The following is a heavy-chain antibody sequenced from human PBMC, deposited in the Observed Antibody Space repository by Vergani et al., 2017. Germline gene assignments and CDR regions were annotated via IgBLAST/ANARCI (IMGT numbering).Heavy chain of an antibody. CDR2: INPSGGHT. D-gene: IGHD3-9*01. Sequence: QVQVVQSGAEVKKSGASVKVSCKTSGYTFSNYYMHWVRQAPGQGLEWMGIINPSGGHTNYAQKFQGRVTMTRDTSTSTVYMELSSLRCEDTAIYYCARGDYCILTGYRYWGQGTLVTVSA. J-gene: IGHJ4*02. CDR3: ARGDYCILTGYRY. V-gene: IGHV1-46*03. CDR1: GYTFSNYY.